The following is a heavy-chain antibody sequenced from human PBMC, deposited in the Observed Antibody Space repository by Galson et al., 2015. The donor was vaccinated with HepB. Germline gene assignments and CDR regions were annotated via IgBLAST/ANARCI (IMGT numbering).Heavy chain of an antibody. V-gene: IGHV1-46*01. D-gene: IGHD3-22*01. Sequence: SVKVSCKASGYTFTSYYMHWVRQAPGQGLEWMGIINPSGGSTSYAQKFQGRVTMTRDTSTSTVYMELSSLRSEDTAVYYCARDVGYYDSSGYFWFDPWGQGTLVTVSS. CDR3: ARDVGYYDSSGYFWFDP. CDR2: INPSGGST. CDR1: GYTFTSYY. J-gene: IGHJ5*02.